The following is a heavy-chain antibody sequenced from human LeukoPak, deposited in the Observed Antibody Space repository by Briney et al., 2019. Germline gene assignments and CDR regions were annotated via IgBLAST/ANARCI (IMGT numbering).Heavy chain of an antibody. J-gene: IGHJ4*02. CDR3: AREVVKMAVGATTGYYFDY. CDR2: ISAYNGST. CDR1: GYTFTSYG. Sequence: ASVKVSCKASGYTFTSYGISWVRQAPGQGLEWMGWISAYNGSTNYAQKLQGRVTMTTDTSTSTAYMELRSLRSDDAAVYYCAREVVKMAVGATTGYYFDYWGQGTLVTVSS. V-gene: IGHV1-18*01. D-gene: IGHD1-26*01.